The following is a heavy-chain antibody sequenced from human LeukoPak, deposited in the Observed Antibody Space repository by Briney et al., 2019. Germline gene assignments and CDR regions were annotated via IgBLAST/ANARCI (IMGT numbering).Heavy chain of an antibody. V-gene: IGHV3-23*01. Sequence: PGGSLRLSCAASGFTFSSYAMSWVRQAPGKGLEWVSTISGSGGSTYYADSVKGRFTISRDNSKNTLYLQMNSLRAEDTAVYYCARDGVLYCSGGSCYTYYYYGMDVWGQGTTVTVSS. D-gene: IGHD2-15*01. CDR3: ARDGVLYCSGGSCYTYYYYGMDV. J-gene: IGHJ6*02. CDR2: ISGSGGST. CDR1: GFTFSSYA.